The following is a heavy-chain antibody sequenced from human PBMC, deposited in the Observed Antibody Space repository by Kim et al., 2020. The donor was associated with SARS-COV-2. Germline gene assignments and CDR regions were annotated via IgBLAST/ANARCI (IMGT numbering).Heavy chain of an antibody. CDR1: GFTFDDYA. CDR2: ISGDGGST. CDR3: AKDGQRLFAYYYMDV. Sequence: GGSLRLSCAASGFTFDDYAMHWVRQAPGKGLEWVSLISGDGGSTYYADSVKGRFTISRDNSKNSLYLQMNSLRTEDTALYYCAKDGQRLFAYYYMDVWGKGTTVTVSS. V-gene: IGHV3-43*02. J-gene: IGHJ6*03.